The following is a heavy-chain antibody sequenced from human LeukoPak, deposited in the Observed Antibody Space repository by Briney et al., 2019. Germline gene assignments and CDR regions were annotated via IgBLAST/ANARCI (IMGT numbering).Heavy chain of an antibody. CDR1: GYSFTSYW. Sequence: GESLKISCKGSGYSFTSYWIAWLRLMPGKGLEWMGIIHPGDSDTRYSPSFQGQVTISADKSISTAYLQWSSLKASDTAMYYCARRADSSGYFVSWGQGTLVTVSS. D-gene: IGHD3-22*01. V-gene: IGHV5-51*01. J-gene: IGHJ5*01. CDR2: IHPGDSDT. CDR3: ARRADSSGYFVS.